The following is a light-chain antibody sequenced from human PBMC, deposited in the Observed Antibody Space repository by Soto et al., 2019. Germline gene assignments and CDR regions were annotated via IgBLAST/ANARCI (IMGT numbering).Light chain of an antibody. CDR3: QQSYGTPRT. CDR1: QTINSY. Sequence: DIQMTQSPSSLSASVGDRVTITCRASQTINSYLNWYQQKPGQAPKLLISTASSLRSGVPSRFSGSRSGTDFTLTISSLQVDDIATYDCQQSYGTPRTFGQGTKVEIK. J-gene: IGKJ1*01. CDR2: TAS. V-gene: IGKV1-39*01.